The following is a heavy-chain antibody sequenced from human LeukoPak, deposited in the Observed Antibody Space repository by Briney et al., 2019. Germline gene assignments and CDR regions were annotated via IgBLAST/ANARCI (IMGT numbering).Heavy chain of an antibody. J-gene: IGHJ4*02. CDR3: ARDEGQLAGYYFDY. CDR1: GGSISSSSYY. Sequence: PSETLSLTCTVSGGSISSSSYYWSWIRQPAGKGLEWIGRIRTSGGTNYNPSLKSRVTMSVDTSKNQFSLKLTSMTAADTAVYYCARDEGQLAGYYFDYWGQGTLVTVSS. CDR2: IRTSGGT. D-gene: IGHD6-6*01. V-gene: IGHV4-61*02.